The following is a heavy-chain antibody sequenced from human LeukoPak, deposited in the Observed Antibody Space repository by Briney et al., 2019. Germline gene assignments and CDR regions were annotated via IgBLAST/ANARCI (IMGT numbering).Heavy chain of an antibody. CDR3: AKAAVAGRDAFDI. CDR1: GYTFTSYY. D-gene: IGHD6-19*01. V-gene: IGHV1-46*01. Sequence: ASVKVSCKASGYTFTSYYMHWVRQAPGQGLEWMGIINPSGGSTSYAQKFQGRVTMTRDTSTSTVYMELSSLRSEDTAVYYCAKAAVAGRDAFDIWGQGTMVIVSS. J-gene: IGHJ3*02. CDR2: INPSGGST.